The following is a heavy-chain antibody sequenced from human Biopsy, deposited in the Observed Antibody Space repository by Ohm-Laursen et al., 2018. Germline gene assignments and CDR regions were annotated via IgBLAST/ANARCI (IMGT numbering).Heavy chain of an antibody. J-gene: IGHJ4*02. CDR3: ARTDDFNFDFDY. CDR1: GYTFTNYY. V-gene: IGHV1-46*01. Sequence: SVKVSCKASGYTFTNYYMHWVRQAPGQGLEWMGIVNPSGGDTTYAQNFQGRLIMTRDTSTSTVYMELSSLTSEDTAVYSCARTDDFNFDFDYWGQGTLVTVSS. D-gene: IGHD5-24*01. CDR2: VNPSGGDT.